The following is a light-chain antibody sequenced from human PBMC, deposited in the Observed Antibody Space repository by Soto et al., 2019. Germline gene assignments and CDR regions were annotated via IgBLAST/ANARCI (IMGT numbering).Light chain of an antibody. CDR2: KAS. J-gene: IGKJ1*01. V-gene: IGKV1-5*03. CDR3: QQYETYLKT. Sequence: DIQMTQSPSTLSASVGGGVTITCRASQTIDSWLAWYQQRPGKPPNLLIYKASTLASGVPSRFSGSGSGTEFTLTISRVQPEDFATYYCQQYETYLKTFGQGTKVDIK. CDR1: QTIDSW.